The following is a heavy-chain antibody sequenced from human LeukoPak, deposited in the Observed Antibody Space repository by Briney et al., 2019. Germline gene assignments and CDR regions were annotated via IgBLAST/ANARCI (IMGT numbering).Heavy chain of an antibody. Sequence: GGSLRLSCAASGFTFSSYWMAWVRQAPGKGLEWVANIKGNESARHQADSVKGRFTISRDNTRNSLYLQMTNLRGDDTAVYYCARDVVGSLDYWGQGTLVTVSS. CDR3: ARDVVGSLDY. V-gene: IGHV3-7*01. D-gene: IGHD1-26*01. CDR1: GFTFSSYW. CDR2: IKGNESAR. J-gene: IGHJ4*02.